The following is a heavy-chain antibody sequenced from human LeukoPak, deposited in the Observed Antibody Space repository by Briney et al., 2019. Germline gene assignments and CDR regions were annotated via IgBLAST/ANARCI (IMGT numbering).Heavy chain of an antibody. CDR2: INHSGST. CDR3: ARGRREGSGWLGWFDP. D-gene: IGHD6-19*01. V-gene: IGHV4-34*01. Sequence: SETLSLTCAVYGGSFSGYYWSWIRQPPGKGLEWIGEINHSGSTNYNPSLKSRVTISVDTSKNQLSLRLTSVTAADTAVYYCARGRREGSGWLGWFDPWGQGTLVTVSS. CDR1: GGSFSGYY. J-gene: IGHJ5*02.